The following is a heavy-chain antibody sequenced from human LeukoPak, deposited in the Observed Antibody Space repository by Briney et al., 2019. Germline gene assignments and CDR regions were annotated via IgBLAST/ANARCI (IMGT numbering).Heavy chain of an antibody. Sequence: GGSLRLSCAASGFTFSSYGMHWVRQAPGKGPEWVAVISYDGSNKYYADSVKGRFTISRDNSKNTLYLQMNSLRAEDTAVYYCARAPMVRGVWGQGTLVTVSS. J-gene: IGHJ4*02. CDR2: ISYDGSNK. CDR3: ARAPMVRGV. CDR1: GFTFSSYG. D-gene: IGHD3-10*01. V-gene: IGHV3-30*12.